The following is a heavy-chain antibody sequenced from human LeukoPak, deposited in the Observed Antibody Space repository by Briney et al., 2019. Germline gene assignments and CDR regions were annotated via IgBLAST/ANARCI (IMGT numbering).Heavy chain of an antibody. CDR1: GGSFSGCY. D-gene: IGHD3-10*01. J-gene: IGHJ4*02. CDR2: INHSGST. CDR3: ARPSYGSGSSLTY. V-gene: IGHV4-34*01. Sequence: PSETLSLTCAVYGGSFSGCYWSWIRQPPGKGLEWIGEINHSGSTNYNPSLKSRVIISVDTSKNQFSLKLSSVTAADTAVYYCARPSYGSGSSLTYWGQGTLVTVSS.